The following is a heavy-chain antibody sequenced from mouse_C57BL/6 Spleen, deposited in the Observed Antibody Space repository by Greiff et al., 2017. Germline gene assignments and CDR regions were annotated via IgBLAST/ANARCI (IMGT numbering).Heavy chain of an antibody. CDR2: IHPNSGST. CDR3: AREITTVVADY. CDR1: GYTFTSYW. V-gene: IGHV1-64*01. D-gene: IGHD1-1*01. Sequence: QVQLQQPGAELVKPGASVKLSCKASGYTFTSYWMHWVKQRPGQGLEWIGMIHPNSGSTNYNEKFKSKATLTVDKSSSTAYMQRSSLTSEDSAVYYCAREITTVVADYWGQGTTLTVSS. J-gene: IGHJ2*01.